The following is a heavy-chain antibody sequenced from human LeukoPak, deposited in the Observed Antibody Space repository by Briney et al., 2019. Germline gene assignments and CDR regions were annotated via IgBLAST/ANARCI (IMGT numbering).Heavy chain of an antibody. J-gene: IGHJ5*02. CDR2: IFDNRNT. D-gene: IGHD3-10*01. CDR1: GDSISSYY. V-gene: IGHV4-59*01. CDR3: ARDYYGSGKGWFDP. Sequence: SETLSLTCTVSGDSISSYYWSWIRQPPGKGLEWIGYIFDNRNTEYNPSLKSRVSLSLDTSKNEFSLNLSSVTAADTAVYYCARDYYGSGKGWFDPWGQGTLVTVSS.